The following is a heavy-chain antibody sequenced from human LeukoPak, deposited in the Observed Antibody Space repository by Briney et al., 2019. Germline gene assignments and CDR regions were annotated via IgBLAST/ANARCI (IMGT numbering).Heavy chain of an antibody. V-gene: IGHV1-2*02. J-gene: IGHJ4*02. CDR1: GYTFTGYY. D-gene: IGHD3-22*01. Sequence: GASVKVSCKASGYTFTGYYMHWVRQAPGQGLEWMGWINPNSGGTNYAQKFQGRVTMTRDTSTSTVYMELSSLRSEDTAVYYCATEFVYDSSGYFVYWGQGTLVTVSS. CDR2: INPNSGGT. CDR3: ATEFVYDSSGYFVY.